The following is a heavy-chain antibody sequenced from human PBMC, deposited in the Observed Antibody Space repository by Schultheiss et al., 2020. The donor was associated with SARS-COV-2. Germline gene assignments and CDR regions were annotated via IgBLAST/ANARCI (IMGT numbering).Heavy chain of an antibody. CDR2: IIHSGST. Sequence: SETLSLTCAVSGYSISSGYYWGWIRQPPGKGLEWIGEIIHSGSTNYNPSLKSRVTISVDTSKNQFSLRLSSVTAADTAVYYCVRGPYYDILTGYTDAFDFWGQGTMVTVSS. D-gene: IGHD3-9*01. CDR1: GYSISSGYY. V-gene: IGHV4-38-2*01. CDR3: VRGPYYDILTGYTDAFDF. J-gene: IGHJ3*01.